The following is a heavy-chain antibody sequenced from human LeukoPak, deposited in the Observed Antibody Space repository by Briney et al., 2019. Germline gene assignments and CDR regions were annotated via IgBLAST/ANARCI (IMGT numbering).Heavy chain of an antibody. J-gene: IGHJ6*02. CDR3: TRGFGGSTFSYYYYGMDV. Sequence: GGSLRLSCAGSGFTFSGYGMSWVRQAPGKGLEWVSAIIDSGGNTYYADSVKGRFTISRDNSKNTLYLQMDSLRAEDSAVYYCTRGFGGSTFSYYYYGMDVWGQGTTVTVSS. CDR2: IIDSGGNT. CDR1: GFTFSGYG. V-gene: IGHV3-23*01. D-gene: IGHD3-10*01.